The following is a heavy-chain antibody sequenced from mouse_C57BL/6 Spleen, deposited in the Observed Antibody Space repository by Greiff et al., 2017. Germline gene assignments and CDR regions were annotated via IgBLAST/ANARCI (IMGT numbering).Heavy chain of an antibody. CDR1: GFSLTSYA. V-gene: IGHV2-9-1*01. J-gene: IGHJ2*01. Sequence: VQVVESGPGLVAPSQSLSITCTVSGFSLTSYAISWVRQPPGKGLEWLGVIWTGGGTNYNSALKSRLSISKDNSKSQVFLKMNSLQTDDTARYYCARFYYGNYGYFDYWGQGTTLTVSS. CDR3: ARFYYGNYGYFDY. D-gene: IGHD2-1*01. CDR2: IWTGGGT.